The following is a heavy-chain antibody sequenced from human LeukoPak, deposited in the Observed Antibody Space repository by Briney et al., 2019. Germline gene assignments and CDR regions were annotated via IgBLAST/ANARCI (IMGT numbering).Heavy chain of an antibody. CDR1: GYILTNYG. CDR3: ARSYRSYYYYYMDV. V-gene: IGHV1-69*13. CDR2: IIPILGTT. Sequence: SVKVSCKASGYILTNYGITWVRQAPGQGLEWMGGIIPILGTTNYAQKFQGRVTITADESTSTAYMELSSLRSEDTAVYYCARSYRSYYYYYMDVWGQGTLVTVSS. J-gene: IGHJ6*03. D-gene: IGHD1-26*01.